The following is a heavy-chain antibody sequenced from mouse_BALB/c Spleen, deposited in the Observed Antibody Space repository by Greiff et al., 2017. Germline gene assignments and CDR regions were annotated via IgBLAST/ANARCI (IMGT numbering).Heavy chain of an antibody. CDR1: GYTFTDYA. CDR2: ISTYYGDA. V-gene: IGHV1S137*01. J-gene: IGHJ2*01. Sequence: QVQLQQSGAELVRPGVSVKISCKGSGYTFTDYAMHWVKQSHAKSLEWIGVISTYYGDASYNQKFKGKATMTVDKSSSTAYMELARLTSEDSANYYCARRGYFDYWGQGTTLTVSS. CDR3: ARRGYFDY.